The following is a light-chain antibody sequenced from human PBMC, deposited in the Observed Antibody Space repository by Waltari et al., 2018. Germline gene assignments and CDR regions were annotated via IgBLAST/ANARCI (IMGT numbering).Light chain of an antibody. CDR3: QQVDSFPRT. CDR1: QGISSR. J-gene: IGKJ1*01. V-gene: IGKV1-12*01. Sequence: DIQMTQSPSSVSASVGDRVPLTCLASQGISSRLAWNQQKPGKAPKLLIYDASSLHSGVPSRFSGSGSGTEFTLTISSLQPEDFATYYCQQVDSFPRTFGQGTKVEVK. CDR2: DAS.